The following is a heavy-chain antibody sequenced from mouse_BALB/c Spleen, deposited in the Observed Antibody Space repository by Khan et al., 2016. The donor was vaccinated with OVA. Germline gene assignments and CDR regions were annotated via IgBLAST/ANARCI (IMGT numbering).Heavy chain of an antibody. CDR3: ARAYYRYDGYDAMDY. Sequence: QVQLKESGPGLVAPSQSLSITCTVSGFSLSRYNIHWVRQPPGKGLEWLGMIWGGGGIDYNSTLKSRLSIRKDNSKSQVLLKMNSLQTDDTAMYYCARAYYRYDGYDAMDYWGQGTSVTVSS. D-gene: IGHD2-14*01. V-gene: IGHV2-6-4*01. CDR2: IWGGGGI. CDR1: GFSLSRYN. J-gene: IGHJ4*01.